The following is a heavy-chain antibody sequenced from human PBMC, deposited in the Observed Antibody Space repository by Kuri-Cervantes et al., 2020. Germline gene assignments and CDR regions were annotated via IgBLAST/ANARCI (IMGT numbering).Heavy chain of an antibody. D-gene: IGHD3-22*01. Sequence: ASVKVSCKASGYTFTGYYMHWVRQAPGQGLERMGWINLNSGGTNYAQKFQGRVTMARDTSISTAYMELSGLRSDDTAVYYCARDKGLSMIVVYYYYYGMDVWGQGTTVTVSS. CDR3: ARDKGLSMIVVYYYYYGMDV. V-gene: IGHV1-2*02. CDR1: GYTFTGYY. CDR2: INLNSGGT. J-gene: IGHJ6*02.